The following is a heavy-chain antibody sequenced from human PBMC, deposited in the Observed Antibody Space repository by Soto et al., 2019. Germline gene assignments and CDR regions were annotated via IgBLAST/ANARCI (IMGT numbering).Heavy chain of an antibody. Sequence: ASVKVSCKASGYTFTGYYMHWVQQAPGQGLEWMGWINPNSGGTNYAQKFQGWVTMTRDTSISTAYMELSRLRSDDTAVYYCARALAVAGPLYYYYYGMDVWGQGTTVTVSS. D-gene: IGHD6-19*01. V-gene: IGHV1-2*04. J-gene: IGHJ6*02. CDR3: ARALAVAGPLYYYYYGMDV. CDR1: GYTFTGYY. CDR2: INPNSGGT.